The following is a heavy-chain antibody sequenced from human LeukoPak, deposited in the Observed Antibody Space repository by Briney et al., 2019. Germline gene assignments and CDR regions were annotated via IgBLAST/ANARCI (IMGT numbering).Heavy chain of an antibody. V-gene: IGHV3-30*18. J-gene: IGHJ5*01. CDR2: ISYDGSTK. CDR1: GFTFSSYG. CDR3: AKEGVRGYSYGYGTRNKWFDF. D-gene: IGHD5-18*01. Sequence: GGSLRLSCAASGFTFSSYGMHWVRQAPGKRLEWVAVISYDGSTKYYTNSVKGRFTISRDNSKNTLYLQMNSLRAEDTAVYYCAKEGVRGYSYGYGTRNKWFDFWGQGTLVTVSS.